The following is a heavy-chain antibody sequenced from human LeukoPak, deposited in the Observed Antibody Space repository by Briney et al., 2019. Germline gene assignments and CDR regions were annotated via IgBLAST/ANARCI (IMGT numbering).Heavy chain of an antibody. D-gene: IGHD3-22*01. J-gene: IGHJ4*02. CDR2: ISSSSSYI. V-gene: IGHV3-21*01. CDR1: GFTFSSYS. Sequence: GGSLRLSCAASGFTFSSYSMNWVRQAPGKGLEWVSSISSSSSYIYYADSVKGRFTISRDNAKKSLYLQMNSLRVEDTAVYYCAKLYDSSGYYFGWGQGTLVTVSS. CDR3: AKLYDSSGYYFG.